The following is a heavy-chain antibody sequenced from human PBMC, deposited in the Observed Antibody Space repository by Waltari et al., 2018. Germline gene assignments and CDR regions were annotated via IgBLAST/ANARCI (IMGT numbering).Heavy chain of an antibody. D-gene: IGHD3-3*01. CDR3: ARDTPHYDFWSGYGMDV. V-gene: IGHV4-59*01. CDR2: IYYSGST. CDR1: GGSISSYS. J-gene: IGHJ6*02. Sequence: QVQLQESGPGLVKPSETLSLTCTVSGGSISSYSWSWIRQPPGKGLEWIGYIYYSGSTNYNPSLKSRVTISVDTSKNQFSLKLSSVTAADTAVYYCARDTPHYDFWSGYGMDVWGQGTTVTVSS.